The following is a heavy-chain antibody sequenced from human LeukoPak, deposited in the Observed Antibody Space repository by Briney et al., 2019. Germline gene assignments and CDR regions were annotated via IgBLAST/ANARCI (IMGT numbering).Heavy chain of an antibody. CDR2: IRWNSGSI. V-gene: IGHV3-9*03. Sequence: GRSLRLSCAASGFTFDDYAMHWVRQAPGKGLERVSGIRWNSGSIGYADSVKGRFTISRDNAKNSLYLQMNSLRAEDMALYYCAKDFGSSWFFDYWGQGTLVTVSS. CDR1: GFTFDDYA. D-gene: IGHD6-13*01. CDR3: AKDFGSSWFFDY. J-gene: IGHJ4*02.